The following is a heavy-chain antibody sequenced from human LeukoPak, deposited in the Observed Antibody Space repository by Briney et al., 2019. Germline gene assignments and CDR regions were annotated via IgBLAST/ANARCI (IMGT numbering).Heavy chain of an antibody. J-gene: IGHJ5*02. Sequence: SETLSPTCTVSGGSISSYYWSWIRQPAGKGLEWIGRIYTSGSTNYNPSLKSRVTISVDKSKNQFSLKLSSVTAADTAVYYCARDRLIAVAGNWFDPWGQGTLVTVSS. CDR3: ARDRLIAVAGNWFDP. D-gene: IGHD6-19*01. V-gene: IGHV4-4*07. CDR1: GGSISSYY. CDR2: IYTSGST.